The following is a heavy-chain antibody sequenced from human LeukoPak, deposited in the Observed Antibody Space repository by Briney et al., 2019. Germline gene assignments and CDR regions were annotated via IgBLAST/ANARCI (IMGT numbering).Heavy chain of an antibody. CDR2: IYYSGST. CDR3: EREGATGYFDY. D-gene: IGHD1-26*01. V-gene: IGHV4-59*01. J-gene: IGHJ4*02. Sequence: SETLSLTRTVSGGSLSSYYWSWIRQPPEEGLEWIGYIYYSGSTTYNPSLKSRVTISVDTSKNQFSLKLSSVPAADTAVYYCEREGATGYFDYWGQGTLVTVSS. CDR1: GGSLSSYY.